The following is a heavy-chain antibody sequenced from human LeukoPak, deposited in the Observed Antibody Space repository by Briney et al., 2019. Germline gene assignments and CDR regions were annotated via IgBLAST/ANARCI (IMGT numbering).Heavy chain of an antibody. V-gene: IGHV5-10-1*01. CDR2: IDPSDSYT. CDR1: GYRFASYW. D-gene: IGHD3-22*01. Sequence: GESLKISCKGSGYRFASYWSSWVRQMPGKGLEWMGRIDPSDSYTNYSPSFQGHVTISADKSISTAYLQWSSLKASDTAMYYCATHEFEGDYYDSTVYLNFDYWGQGTLVTVSS. J-gene: IGHJ4*02. CDR3: ATHEFEGDYYDSTVYLNFDY.